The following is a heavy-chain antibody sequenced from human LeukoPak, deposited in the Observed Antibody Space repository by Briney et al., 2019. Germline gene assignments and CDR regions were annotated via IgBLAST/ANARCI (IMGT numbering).Heavy chain of an antibody. J-gene: IGHJ4*02. CDR2: ISTYNGNT. D-gene: IGHD7-27*01. V-gene: IGHV1-18*01. CDR1: GYTFTSYG. Sequence: ASVKVSCKTSGYTFTSYGISWMRQAPGQGLEWMGWISTYNGNTNYAQNLQGRVTMTTDTSTSTAYMERRSLRSDDKAVYYCARDKNWDLEYWGQGTLVTVSS. CDR3: ARDKNWDLEY.